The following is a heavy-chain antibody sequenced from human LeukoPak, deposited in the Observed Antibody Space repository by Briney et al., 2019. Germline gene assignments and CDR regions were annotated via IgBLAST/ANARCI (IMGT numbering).Heavy chain of an antibody. D-gene: IGHD6-19*01. CDR3: AKGIYPGIAVAGTN. J-gene: IGHJ4*02. V-gene: IGHV3-30-3*01. CDR1: GFTFSSYA. Sequence: GRSLRLSCAASGFTFSSYAMHWVRQAPGKGLEWAAVISYDGSNKYYADSVKGRFTISRDNSKNTLYLQMNSLRAEDTAVYYCAKGIYPGIAVAGTNWGQGTLVTVSS. CDR2: ISYDGSNK.